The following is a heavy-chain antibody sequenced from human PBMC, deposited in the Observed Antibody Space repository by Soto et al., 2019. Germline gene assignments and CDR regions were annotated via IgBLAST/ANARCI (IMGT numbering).Heavy chain of an antibody. J-gene: IGHJ4*02. CDR3: ARDRYSSGWYDLDY. CDR2: IWYDGSNK. CDR1: GFTFSSYG. Sequence: QVQLVESGGGVVQPGRSMRLSCAASGFTFSSYGMHWVRQAPGKWLEWVAVIWYDGSNKYYADSVKGRFTISRDNSKNTLYRPMNSMRVEDTAVYYCARDRYSSGWYDLDYWGQGTLVTVSS. D-gene: IGHD6-19*01. V-gene: IGHV3-33*01.